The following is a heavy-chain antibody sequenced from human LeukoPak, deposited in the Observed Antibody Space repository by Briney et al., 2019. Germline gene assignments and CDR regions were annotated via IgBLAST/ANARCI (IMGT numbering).Heavy chain of an antibody. CDR2: IYYSGST. CDR1: GGSISSYY. V-gene: IGHV4-59*01. Sequence: PSETLSLTCTVSGGSISSYYWSWIRQPPGKGLEWVGYIYYSGSTNYNPHLKSRDSISVDTTKNQFSLKLSSVTGADTAVYYCARDLLVITAPHDAFDIWGQGTMVTVSS. D-gene: IGHD3-9*01. J-gene: IGHJ3*02. CDR3: ARDLLVITAPHDAFDI.